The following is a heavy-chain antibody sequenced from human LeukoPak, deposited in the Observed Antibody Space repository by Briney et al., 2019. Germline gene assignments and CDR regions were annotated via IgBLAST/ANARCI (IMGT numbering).Heavy chain of an antibody. CDR1: GFTFSIYS. CDR2: ITGSSSTI. V-gene: IGHV3-48*02. Sequence: PGGSLRLSCAAPGFTFSIYSMHWVRQAPRKGLEWVSYITGSSSTIYYADSVKGRFTISRDNAKDSLYLQMDSLRDEDTAVYYCARDGGVDYWGQGTLVTVSS. J-gene: IGHJ4*02. CDR3: ARDGGVDY. D-gene: IGHD6-25*01.